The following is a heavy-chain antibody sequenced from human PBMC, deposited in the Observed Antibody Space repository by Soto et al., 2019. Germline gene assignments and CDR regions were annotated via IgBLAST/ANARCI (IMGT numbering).Heavy chain of an antibody. J-gene: IGHJ4*02. CDR3: AARYNWNSFDY. CDR2: IYYSGST. Sequence: SETLSLTCTVSGGSISSYYWSWIRQPPGKGLEWIGYIYYSGSTNYNPSLKSRVTISVDTSKNQFSLKLSSVTAADTAVYYCAARYNWNSFDYWGQGTLVTVSS. CDR1: GGSISSYY. V-gene: IGHV4-59*08. D-gene: IGHD1-20*01.